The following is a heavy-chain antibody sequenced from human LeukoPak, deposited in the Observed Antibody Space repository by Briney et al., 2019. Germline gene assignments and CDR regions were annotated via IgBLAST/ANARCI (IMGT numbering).Heavy chain of an antibody. CDR3: AREVRKQYSSSWYFGWFDP. V-gene: IGHV1-18*01. D-gene: IGHD6-13*01. Sequence: ASVKVSCKASGYTFTSYGISWVRQAPGQGLEWMGWISAYNGNTNYAQKLQGRVTMTTDTSTSTAYMELRSLRSDDTAVYCCAREVRKQYSSSWYFGWFDPWGQGTLVTVSS. J-gene: IGHJ5*02. CDR1: GYTFTSYG. CDR2: ISAYNGNT.